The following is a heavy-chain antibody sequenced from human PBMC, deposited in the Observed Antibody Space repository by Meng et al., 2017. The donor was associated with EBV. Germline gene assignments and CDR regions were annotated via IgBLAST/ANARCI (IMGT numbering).Heavy chain of an antibody. Sequence: HVQWWLPQAEVEKAVSSVKVSCRTAGGPSRCNAISWWRQAPGQGGEGLGGLLPRLCEPNNAQKYYGRVKITADESTSTHYMDLSSLRSEDTAIYYYSSESGRGYTPDYWGQGTLVTVFS. D-gene: IGHD3-3*01. J-gene: IGHJ4*02. CDR2: LLPRLCEP. CDR3: SSESGRGYTPDY. CDR1: GGPSRCNA. V-gene: IGHV1-69*01.